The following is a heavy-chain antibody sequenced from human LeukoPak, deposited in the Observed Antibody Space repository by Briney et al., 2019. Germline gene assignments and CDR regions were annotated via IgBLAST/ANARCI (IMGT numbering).Heavy chain of an antibody. CDR2: IYYSGST. CDR3: ARLSSGSSSWYDIDY. V-gene: IGHV4-59*08. J-gene: IGHJ4*02. D-gene: IGHD6-13*01. CDR1: GGSISSYD. Sequence: SETLSLTCTVSGGSISSYDWSWIRQPPGKGLEWIGYIYYSGSTNYNPSLKSRVTISVDTSKNQFSLKLSSVTAADTAVYYCARLSSGSSSWYDIDYWGQGTLVTVSS.